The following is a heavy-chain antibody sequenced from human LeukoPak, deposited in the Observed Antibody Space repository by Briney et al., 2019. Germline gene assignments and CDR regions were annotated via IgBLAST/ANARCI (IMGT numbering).Heavy chain of an antibody. Sequence: ASVKVSCKASGYTFTGYYMHWARQAPGQGLEWMGWINPNSGGTNYAQKFQGRVTMTRDTSISTAYMELSRLRSDDTAVYYCAREGGDVVVPAAAALMLWGQGTLVTVSS. V-gene: IGHV1-2*02. J-gene: IGHJ1*01. CDR3: AREGGDVVVPAAAALML. CDR2: INPNSGGT. D-gene: IGHD2-2*01. CDR1: GYTFTGYY.